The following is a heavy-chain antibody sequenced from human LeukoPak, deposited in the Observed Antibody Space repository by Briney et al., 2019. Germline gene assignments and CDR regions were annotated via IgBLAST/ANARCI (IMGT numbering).Heavy chain of an antibody. V-gene: IGHV4-39*01. Sequence: SETLSLTCTLSVGSLSSSSYYWGWIRQPPGKGLEWIGTAYYDGSTYYNPPLKSRLTIFVDTYKNQFSLKLSSVTAADTAVYYCSRFAASSPVYYFDYWGQGTLVTVSS. CDR2: AYYDGST. J-gene: IGHJ4*02. D-gene: IGHD6-13*01. CDR1: VGSLSSSSYY. CDR3: SRFAASSPVYYFDY.